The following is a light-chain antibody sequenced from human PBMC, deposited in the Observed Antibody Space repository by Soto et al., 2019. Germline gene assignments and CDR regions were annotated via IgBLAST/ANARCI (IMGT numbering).Light chain of an antibody. Sequence: QSALTQPPSVSGSPGQSVIISCTGTSSDVGSSNGVSWYQQPPGTAPKLMIYDVSNRSSGVPDRFSGSKSGNTASLTISGLQAEDEADYYCSLYTSSSTYVFGTGTKLTVL. V-gene: IGLV2-18*01. CDR3: SLYTSSSTYV. CDR1: SSDVGSSNG. J-gene: IGLJ1*01. CDR2: DVS.